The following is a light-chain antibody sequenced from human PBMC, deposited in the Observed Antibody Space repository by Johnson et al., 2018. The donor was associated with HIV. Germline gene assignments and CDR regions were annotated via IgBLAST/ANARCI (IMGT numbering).Light chain of an antibody. J-gene: IGLJ1*01. Sequence: QPVLTQPPSVSAAPGQKVTISCSGSSSNIGNNYVSWYQQFPGTAPKLLIFDKNKRPSGIPDRFSASQSGTSATLDITGLQTGDEADYYCGTWDTSPGAHYVFGSGTKVTVL. V-gene: IGLV1-51*01. CDR1: SSNIGNNY. CDR3: GTWDTSPGAHYV. CDR2: DKN.